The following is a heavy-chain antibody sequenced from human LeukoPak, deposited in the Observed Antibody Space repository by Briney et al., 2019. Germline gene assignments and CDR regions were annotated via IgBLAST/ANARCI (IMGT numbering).Heavy chain of an antibody. Sequence: SETLSLTCTVSGGSISSGGYYWSWIRQPPGEGLEWIGYIYYSGSTYYHPSLKSRVTISLDTSKNQFSLKLSSVTAADTAVYYCARAIAVAAESAFDIWGQGTMVTVSS. CDR3: ARAIAVAAESAFDI. CDR2: IYYSGST. J-gene: IGHJ3*02. D-gene: IGHD6-19*01. CDR1: GGSISSGGYY. V-gene: IGHV4-31*03.